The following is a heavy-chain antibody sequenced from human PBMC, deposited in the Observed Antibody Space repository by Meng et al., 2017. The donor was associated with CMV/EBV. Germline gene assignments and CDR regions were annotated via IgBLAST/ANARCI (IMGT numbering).Heavy chain of an antibody. CDR3: ARGTGIVGATGAFDI. Sequence: ASVKVSCKASGYTFTSCYMHWVRQAPGQGLEWMGIINPSGGSTSYAQKFQGRVTMTRDTSTSTVYMELSSLRSEDTAVYYCARGTGIVGATGAFDIWGQGTMVTVSS. V-gene: IGHV1-46*01. CDR1: GYTFTSCY. CDR2: INPSGGST. D-gene: IGHD1-26*01. J-gene: IGHJ3*02.